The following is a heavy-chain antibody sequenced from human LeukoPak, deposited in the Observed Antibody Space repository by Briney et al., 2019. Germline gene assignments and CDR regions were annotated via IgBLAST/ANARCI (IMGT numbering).Heavy chain of an antibody. J-gene: IGHJ6*02. CDR2: IYYSGST. CDR1: GGSISSYY. V-gene: IGHV4-30-4*01. Sequence: SETLSLTCTVSGGSISSYYWSWIRQPPGKGLEWIGYIYYSGSTYYNPSLKSRVTISVDTSKNQFSLKLSSVTAADTAVYYCARFSSYCTNGVCYPPAPDYYYYYGMDVWGQGTTVTVSS. D-gene: IGHD2-8*01. CDR3: ARFSSYCTNGVCYPPAPDYYYYYGMDV.